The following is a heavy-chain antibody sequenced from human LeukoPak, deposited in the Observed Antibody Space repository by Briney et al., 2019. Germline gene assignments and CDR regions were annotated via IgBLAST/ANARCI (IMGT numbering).Heavy chain of an antibody. V-gene: IGHV3-21*05. CDR2: ISGGSGYT. CDR1: GFTFSSYE. D-gene: IGHD1-7*01. J-gene: IGHJ4*02. Sequence: GGSLRLSCAASGFTFSSYEMNWVRQAPGKGLEWVSYISGGSGYTNYADSVTGRFTISRDNARNSLYLQMNSLRAEDTAVYYCARARAITGTTSFDYWGQGTLVTVSS. CDR3: ARARAITGTTSFDY.